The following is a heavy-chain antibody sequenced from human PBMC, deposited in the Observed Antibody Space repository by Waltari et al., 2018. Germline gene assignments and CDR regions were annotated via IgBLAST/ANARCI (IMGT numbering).Heavy chain of an antibody. CDR1: GGSVSSGSYY. V-gene: IGHV4-61*01. CDR3: ARFHLTGGGVGWFDP. J-gene: IGHJ5*02. Sequence: QVQLQESGPGLVKPSETLSLTCTVSGGSVSSGSYYWSWIRQPPGKGLEWIGYIYYSGSTNYNPALKSRVTIAVDTSKNQFSLKLSSVTAADTAVYYCARFHLTGGGVGWFDPWGQGTLVTVSS. D-gene: IGHD7-27*01. CDR2: IYYSGST.